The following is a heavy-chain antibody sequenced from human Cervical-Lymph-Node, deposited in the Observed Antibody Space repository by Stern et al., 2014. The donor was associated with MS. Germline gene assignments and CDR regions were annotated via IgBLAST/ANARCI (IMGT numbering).Heavy chain of an antibody. V-gene: IGHV3-9*01. CDR2: ISWNRGSI. CDR1: GFFFADYA. J-gene: IGHJ4*02. CDR3: AKGSVGIAAPRNFDY. Sequence: VQLVESGGGLVQPGMSLRISCDASGFFFADYAMHWVRQAPGKGLEWVSGISWNRGSIGYAGCLKGRFTISRDNAINYLSLPQNSLRTENTAFYYCAKGSVGIAAPRNFDYWGQGTLVTVSS. D-gene: IGHD6-13*01.